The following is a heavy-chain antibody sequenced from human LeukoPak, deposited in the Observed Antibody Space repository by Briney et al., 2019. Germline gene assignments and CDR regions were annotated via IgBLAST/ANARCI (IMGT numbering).Heavy chain of an antibody. Sequence: SETLSLTCTVSGGSISSYYWSWIRQPPGKGLEWIGYIYYSGSTNYNPSLKSRVTISVDTSKNQFSLKLSSVTAADTAVYYCASLGVATNYWGQGTLVTVSS. D-gene: IGHD5-12*01. CDR3: ASLGVATNY. J-gene: IGHJ4*02. V-gene: IGHV4-59*08. CDR1: GGSISSYY. CDR2: IYYSGST.